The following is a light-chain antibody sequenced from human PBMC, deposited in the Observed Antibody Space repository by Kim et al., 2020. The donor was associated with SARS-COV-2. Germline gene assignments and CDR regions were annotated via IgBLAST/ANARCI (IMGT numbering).Light chain of an antibody. V-gene: IGLV2-23*02. CDR2: EVT. CDR3: CSYAGSRNV. J-gene: IGLJ7*01. Sequence: PGQSSTSTCTGTSSDVGNYNLVSWYPQHPGKAPKLMIYEVTKRPSGVSNRFSGSKSGNTASLTISGLQAEDEADYYCCSYAGSRNVFGGGTQLTVL. CDR1: SSDVGNYNL.